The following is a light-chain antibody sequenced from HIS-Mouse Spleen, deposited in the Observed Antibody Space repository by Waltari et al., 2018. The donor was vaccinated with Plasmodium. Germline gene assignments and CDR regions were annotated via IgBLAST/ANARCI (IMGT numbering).Light chain of an antibody. CDR2: DDS. V-gene: IGLV3-21*02. CDR1: NIGSKS. J-gene: IGLJ2*01. CDR3: QVWDSSSDHPV. Sequence: SYVLTQPPSVSVAPGQTARITCGGNNIGSKSVHWYQQKPGQAPVLVGYDDSDRPSGIPWRFSGSNSGNTATLTISRVEAGDEADYYCQVWDSSSDHPVFGGGTKLTVL.